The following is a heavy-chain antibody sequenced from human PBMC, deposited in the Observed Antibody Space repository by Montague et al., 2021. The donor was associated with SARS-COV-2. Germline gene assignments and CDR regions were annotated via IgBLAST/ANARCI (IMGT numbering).Heavy chain of an antibody. Sequence: TLSLICTVSGGSISSGGYYWSWIRQHPGKGLEWIGYIYYSGSTYYNPSLKSRVTISVDTSKNQFSLKLSSVTAADTAVYYCAGRGVRYSSSWYSYWFDPWGQGTLVTVSS. V-gene: IGHV4-31*03. D-gene: IGHD6-13*01. CDR3: AGRGVRYSSSWYSYWFDP. CDR2: IYYSGST. J-gene: IGHJ5*02. CDR1: GGSISSGGYY.